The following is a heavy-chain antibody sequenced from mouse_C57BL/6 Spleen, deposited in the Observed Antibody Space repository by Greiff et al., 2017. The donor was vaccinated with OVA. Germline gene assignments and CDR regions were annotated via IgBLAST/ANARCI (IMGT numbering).Heavy chain of an antibody. Sequence: QVTLKVSGPGILQSSQTLSLTCSFSGFSLSTSGMGVSWIRQPSGKGLEWLAHIYWDDDKRYNPSLKSRLTISKDTSRNQVFLKITSVDTADTATYYWARNYYGSSYEDDWYVDVWGTGTTVTVAS. CDR3: ARNYYGSSYEDDWYVDV. CDR2: IYWDDDK. D-gene: IGHD1-1*01. CDR1: GFSLSTSGMG. V-gene: IGHV8-12*01. J-gene: IGHJ1*03.